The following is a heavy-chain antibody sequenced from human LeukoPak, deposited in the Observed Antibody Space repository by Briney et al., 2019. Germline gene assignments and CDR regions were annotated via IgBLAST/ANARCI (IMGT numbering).Heavy chain of an antibody. J-gene: IGHJ4*02. CDR3: ARVQGSYYIY. V-gene: IGHV4-34*01. Sequence: PSETLSLTCAVYGGSFSGYYWSWIRQPLGKGLEWIGEINHSGSTNYNPSLKSRVTISVDTSKNQFSLKLSSVTAADTAVYYCARVQGSYYIYWGQGTLVTVSS. CDR1: GGSFSGYY. CDR2: INHSGST. D-gene: IGHD3-10*01.